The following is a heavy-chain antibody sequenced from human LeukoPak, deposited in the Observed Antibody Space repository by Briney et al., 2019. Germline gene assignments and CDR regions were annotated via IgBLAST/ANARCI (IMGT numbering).Heavy chain of an antibody. V-gene: IGHV4-39*01. CDR3: ASQPYYDSSGYYFY. CDR1: GGSISSTSYK. D-gene: IGHD3-22*01. J-gene: IGHJ4*02. Sequence: SETLSLTCTVSGGSISSTSYKWGWIRQPPGKGLEWIGSIYYSGSTFYNPSLKSRVTISINTSKNQFSLKLSSVTAADTAVYYCASQPYYDSSGYYFYWGQGTLVTVSS. CDR2: IYYSGST.